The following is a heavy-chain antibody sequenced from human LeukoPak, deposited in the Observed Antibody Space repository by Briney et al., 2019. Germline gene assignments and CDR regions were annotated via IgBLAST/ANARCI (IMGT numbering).Heavy chain of an antibody. CDR1: GFGLSILS. D-gene: IGHD3-10*01. CDR3: STDSGRSYFYFDF. J-gene: IGHJ4*02. Sequence: ASVKVSCKISGFGLSILSIHWMRQTPGKGLEWVGGLRPETGEPIYAQKFQSRVTMSEDTLTDAAYMDLRSLESEDTAVYYCSTDSGRSYFYFDFWGQGTLVTVSS. V-gene: IGHV1-24*01. CDR2: LRPETGEP.